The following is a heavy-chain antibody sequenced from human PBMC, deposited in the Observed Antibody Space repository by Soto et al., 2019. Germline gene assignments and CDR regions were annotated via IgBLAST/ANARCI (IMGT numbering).Heavy chain of an antibody. Sequence: GGSLRLSCAASGFTFSSYAMHWVRQAPGKGLEWVAVISYDGSNKYYADSVKGRFTISRDNSKNTLYLQMNSLRAEDTAVYYCARDSGVYSYYYGMDVWGQGSTVTVSS. J-gene: IGHJ6*02. CDR1: GFTFSSYA. CDR2: ISYDGSNK. D-gene: IGHD7-27*01. CDR3: ARDSGVYSYYYGMDV. V-gene: IGHV3-30-3*01.